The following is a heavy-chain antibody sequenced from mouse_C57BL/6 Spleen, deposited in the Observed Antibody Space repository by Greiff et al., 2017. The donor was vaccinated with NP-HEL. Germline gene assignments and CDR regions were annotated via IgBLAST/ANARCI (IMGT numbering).Heavy chain of an antibody. J-gene: IGHJ3*01. Sequence: EVHLVESGGGLVKPGGSLKLSCAASGFTFSDYGMHWVRQAPEKGLEWVAYISSGSSTIYYADTVKGRFTISRDNAKNTLFLQMTSLRSEDTAMYYCARTGRSPFAYWGQGTLVTVSA. V-gene: IGHV5-17*01. CDR3: ARTGRSPFAY. D-gene: IGHD1-1*01. CDR2: ISSGSSTI. CDR1: GFTFSDYG.